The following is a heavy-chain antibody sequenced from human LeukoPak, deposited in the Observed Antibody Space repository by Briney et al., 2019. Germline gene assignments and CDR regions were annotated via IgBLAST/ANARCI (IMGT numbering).Heavy chain of an antibody. CDR2: FHISGTT. J-gene: IGHJ3*02. CDR3: ARVSSQYDAFDI. CDR1: GGSISGYY. V-gene: IGHV4-4*07. Sequence: SETLSLTCMVSGGSISGYYWSWIRQPAGKGRGGIGRFHISGTTNYNPSLKSRVTLSIDTSKNQFSLKLSSVTAADMALYYCARVSSQYDAFDIWGQGTMVTVSS.